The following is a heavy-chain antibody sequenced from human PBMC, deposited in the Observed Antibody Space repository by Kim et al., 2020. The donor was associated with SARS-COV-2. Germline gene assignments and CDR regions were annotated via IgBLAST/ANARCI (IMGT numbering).Heavy chain of an antibody. V-gene: IGHV4-59*01. CDR3: ARDSGPTDYYNY. J-gene: IGHJ4*02. D-gene: IGHD3-10*01. Sequence: TYNPSLKSRVSISVDTSKNQFSLKLSSVTAADTAVYYCARDSGPTDYYNYWGQGALVTVSS.